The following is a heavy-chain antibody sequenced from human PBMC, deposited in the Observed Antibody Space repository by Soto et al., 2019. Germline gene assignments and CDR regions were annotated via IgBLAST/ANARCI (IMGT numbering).Heavy chain of an antibody. V-gene: IGHV5-51*01. CDR1: GYSFTSYW. CDR2: IYPGDSDT. CDR3: ARIEDRKVVQGEYYFDY. Sequence: GESLKISCKGSGYSFTSYWIGWVRQMPGKGLEWMGIIYPGDSDTRYSPSFQGQVTISADKSISTAYLQWSSLKASDTAMYYCARIEDRKVVQGEYYFDYWGQGTLVTVSS. D-gene: IGHD2-2*01. J-gene: IGHJ4*02.